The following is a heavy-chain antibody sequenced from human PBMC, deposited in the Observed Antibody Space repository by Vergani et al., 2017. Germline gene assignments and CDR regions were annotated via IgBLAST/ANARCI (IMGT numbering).Heavy chain of an antibody. D-gene: IGHD2-8*02. J-gene: IGHJ5*02. CDR3: ARHPYTPLCTALDCPRWFDP. CDR2: IYPGDSNT. V-gene: IGHV5-51*01. CDR1: GYTFTNYW. Sequence: EVQLVQSGAEVKKPGESLKISCQGSGYTFTNYWIGWVRQMPGKGLEWMGVIYPGDSNTRYSPSFQGQVTISSDKSINPAYLQWSSLEASDAAMDYGARHPYTPLCTALDCPRWFDPWGQGTLVTVSS.